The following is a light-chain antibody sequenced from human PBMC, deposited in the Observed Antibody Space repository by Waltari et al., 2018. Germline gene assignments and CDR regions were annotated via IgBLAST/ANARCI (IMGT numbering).Light chain of an antibody. CDR3: YSRDSSGDHLRV. V-gene: IGLV3-19*01. J-gene: IGLJ1*01. CDR2: GKH. Sequence: SSELTQDPAVSVALGQTVRITCQGDSLRGYYASWYQQKPGQAPVLVIYGKHNRPSGIPDLVSGSSSGNTAALTITGAQAEDEAEYYCYSRDSSGDHLRVFGAGTKVTVL. CDR1: SLRGYY.